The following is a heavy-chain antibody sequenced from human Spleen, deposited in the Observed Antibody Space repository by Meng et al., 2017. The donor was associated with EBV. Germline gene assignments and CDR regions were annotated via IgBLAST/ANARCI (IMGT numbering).Heavy chain of an antibody. J-gene: IGHJ1*01. D-gene: IGHD3-3*01. CDR2: IYYSGST. Sequence: RRQESGPGLVKPSQTLSLTCAGSGVSISSGAYYWSWIRQPPGKGLEWIGYIYYSGSTYYNPSLKSRVTISIDTSKIQLSLKLSSVTVADTALYYRAGGSGKGRTFQHWGQGTLVTVSS. CDR3: AGGSGKGRTFQH. V-gene: IGHV4-30-4*01. CDR1: GVSISSGAYY.